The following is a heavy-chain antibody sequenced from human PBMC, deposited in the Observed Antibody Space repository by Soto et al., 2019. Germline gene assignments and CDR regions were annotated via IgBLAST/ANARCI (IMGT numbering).Heavy chain of an antibody. CDR2: INPNSGGT. CDR1: GYTFTGYY. D-gene: IGHD7-27*01. J-gene: IGHJ3*02. CDR3: ARGGDGTAPYDAFDI. V-gene: IGHV1-2*04. Sequence: ASVKVSCKASGYTFTGYYMHWVRQAPGQGLEWMGWINPNSGGTNYAQKFQGWVTMTRDTSINTAYMELSRLRSDDTAVYYCARGGDGTAPYDAFDIWGQGTMVTVSS.